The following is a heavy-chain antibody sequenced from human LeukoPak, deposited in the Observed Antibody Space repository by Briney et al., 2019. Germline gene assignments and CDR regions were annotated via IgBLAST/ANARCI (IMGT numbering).Heavy chain of an antibody. CDR1: GFTFSSYA. CDR3: AKVRMITMIAYDAFDI. Sequence: GGSLRLSCAASGFTFSSYAMSWVRQAPGKGLEWVSAISGSGASTYYADSVKGRFTISRDNSKNTLYLQMNSLRAEDTAVYYCAKVRMITMIAYDAFDIWGQGTMVTVSS. CDR2: ISGSGAST. D-gene: IGHD3-22*01. J-gene: IGHJ3*02. V-gene: IGHV3-23*01.